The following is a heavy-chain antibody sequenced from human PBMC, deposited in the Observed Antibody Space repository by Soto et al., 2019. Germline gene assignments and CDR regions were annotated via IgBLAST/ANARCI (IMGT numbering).Heavy chain of an antibody. V-gene: IGHV4-4*02. CDR3: AIPGAGDFDY. D-gene: IGHD6-13*01. J-gene: IGHJ4*02. CDR2: IYHSGTT. CDR1: GASISNTNW. Sequence: QVQLQESGPGLVEPSGTLSLTCAVSGASISNTNWWSWVRQPPGEGLEWIGEIYHSGTTNCDPSLKGRVTISVDKSKNQFSLKLSSVTAADTAVYYCAIPGAGDFDYWGQGTLVTVSS.